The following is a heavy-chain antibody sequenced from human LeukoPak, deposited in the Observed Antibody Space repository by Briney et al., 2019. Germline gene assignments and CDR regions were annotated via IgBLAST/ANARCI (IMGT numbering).Heavy chain of an antibody. V-gene: IGHV3-30*18. Sequence: GGSLRLSCAASGFTFSSYGMHWVRQAPGKGLEWVAVLSYDGSNKYYADSVKGRFTISRDNSKNTLYLQMNSLRAEDTAVYYCAKDPAGWTVAAPFQHWGQGTLVTVSS. CDR1: GFTFSSYG. J-gene: IGHJ1*01. CDR2: LSYDGSNK. D-gene: IGHD6-19*01. CDR3: AKDPAGWTVAAPFQH.